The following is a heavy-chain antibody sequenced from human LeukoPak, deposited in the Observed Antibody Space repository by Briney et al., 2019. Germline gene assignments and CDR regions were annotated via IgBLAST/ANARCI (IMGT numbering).Heavy chain of an antibody. J-gene: IGHJ6*03. V-gene: IGHV1-8*03. CDR2: MNPNSGNT. D-gene: IGHD4-17*01. Sequence: ASVKVSCKASGYTFTSYDINWVRQATGQGLEWMGWMNPNSGNTGYAQKFQGRVTITRNTSISTAYMELSSLRSEDTAVYYCARGRGTTATTATNYYYYMDVWGKGTTVTVSS. CDR1: GYTFTSYD. CDR3: ARGRGTTATTATNYYYYMDV.